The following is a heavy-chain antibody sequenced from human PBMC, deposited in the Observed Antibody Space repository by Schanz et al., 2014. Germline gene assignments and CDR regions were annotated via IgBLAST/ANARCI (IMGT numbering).Heavy chain of an antibody. V-gene: IGHV3-48*01. Sequence: VQLVESGGGVVQPGRSLRLSCAASGFTFSSYGMNWVRQAPGKGLEWVSYVSRSTPDIYYADSVKGRFTMSRDNAKNSVFLQMNSLRAEDTAVYYCVRDSFFEFDYWGQGTLVTVSS. CDR2: VSRSTPDI. CDR1: GFTFSSYG. J-gene: IGHJ4*02. CDR3: VRDSFFEFDY. D-gene: IGHD3-3*01.